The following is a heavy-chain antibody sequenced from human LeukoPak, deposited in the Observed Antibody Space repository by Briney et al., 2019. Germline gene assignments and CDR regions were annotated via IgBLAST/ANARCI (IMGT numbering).Heavy chain of an antibody. CDR3: ATDVTGGAISF. Sequence: PGRSLRLSCAASGFTFSSYGMHWVRQAPGKGLEWVAVIWYDGSNKYYADSVKGRFTISGDNSKNTLYLQMNSLKPDDTAVYYCATDVTGGAISFWGQGALVTVSS. D-gene: IGHD1-14*01. V-gene: IGHV3-33*01. CDR2: IWYDGSNK. J-gene: IGHJ4*02. CDR1: GFTFSSYG.